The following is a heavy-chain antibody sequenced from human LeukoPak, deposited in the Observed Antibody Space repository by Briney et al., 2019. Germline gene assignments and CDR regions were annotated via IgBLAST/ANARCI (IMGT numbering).Heavy chain of an antibody. V-gene: IGHV4-39*01. J-gene: IGHJ3*02. CDR2: IYYSGST. D-gene: IGHD6-19*01. CDR1: GGSISSSSYY. Sequence: SETLSLTCTVSGGSISSSSYYWGWIRQPPGKGLEWIGSIYYSGSTYYNPSLKSRVTISVDTSKNQFSLKLSSVTAADTAVYYCASGGGSGWYEGHAPKIWGQGTMVTVSS. CDR3: ASGGGSGWYEGHAPKI.